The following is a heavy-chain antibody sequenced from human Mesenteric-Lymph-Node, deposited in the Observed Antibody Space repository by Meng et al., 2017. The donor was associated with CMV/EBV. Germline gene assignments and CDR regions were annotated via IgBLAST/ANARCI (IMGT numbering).Heavy chain of an antibody. Sequence: SETLSLTCTVSGGSVSSGNYYWSWIRQPPGTGLEWIGYIFYSGSTNYNPSLKSRVTISVDTSKNQFSLRLTSVTAADTAVYYCARGPSAGDDFWSGYYTGPIYYGMDVWGQGTTVTVSS. CDR2: IFYSGST. V-gene: IGHV4-61*01. CDR3: ARGPSAGDDFWSGYYTGPIYYGMDV. J-gene: IGHJ6*02. D-gene: IGHD3-3*01. CDR1: GGSVSSGNYY.